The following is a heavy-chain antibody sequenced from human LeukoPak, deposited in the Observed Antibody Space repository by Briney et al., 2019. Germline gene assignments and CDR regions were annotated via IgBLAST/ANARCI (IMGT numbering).Heavy chain of an antibody. V-gene: IGHV4-39*01. CDR2: IYYSGNT. Sequence: SETLSLTCTVSGGSISSGSYYWGWIRQPPGKGLEWIGSIYYSGNTYYNGSLKSRVTISVDTSKNQFSLKLGAVTAADTAVYYCARLSYGSGSYYNFHFDYWGQGTLDTVSS. CDR1: GGSISSGSYY. J-gene: IGHJ4*02. CDR3: ARLSYGSGSYYNFHFDY. D-gene: IGHD3-10*01.